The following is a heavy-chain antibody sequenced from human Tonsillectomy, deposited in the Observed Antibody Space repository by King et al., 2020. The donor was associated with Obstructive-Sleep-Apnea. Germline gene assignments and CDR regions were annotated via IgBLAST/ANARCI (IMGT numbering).Heavy chain of an antibody. V-gene: IGHV3-30-3*01. CDR1: GFTFSSYA. CDR3: ARDLSTTNYYYYGRDV. CDR2: ISYDGSNK. J-gene: IGHJ6*02. D-gene: IGHD1-26*01. Sequence: VQLVESGGGVVQPGRSLRLSCAASGFTFSSYAMHWVRQAPGKGLEWVAVISYDGSNKYYADSVKGRFTISRDNSKNTLYLQMHSLRAEDTAVYFCARDLSTTNYYYYGRDVWGQGTTVTVSS.